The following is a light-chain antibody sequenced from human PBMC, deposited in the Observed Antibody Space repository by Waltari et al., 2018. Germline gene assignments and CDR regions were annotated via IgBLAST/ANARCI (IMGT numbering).Light chain of an antibody. V-gene: IGKV2-30*01. Sequence: DVVMTQSPLSLPVTLGQPASISCRASQSLVFSGGDTYLNSFTQRPGQSPRRLIYQISNRDSGVPDRFSGSGSATDFTLIISRVEAEDVGVYYCMQGTHWPPTFGQGTKVEIK. CDR2: QIS. J-gene: IGKJ1*01. CDR3: MQGTHWPPT. CDR1: QSLVFSGGDTY.